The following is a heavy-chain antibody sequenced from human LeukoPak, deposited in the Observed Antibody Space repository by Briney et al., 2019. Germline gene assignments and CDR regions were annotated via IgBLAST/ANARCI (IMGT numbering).Heavy chain of an antibody. CDR2: IIPIFGTA. Sequence: WASVKVSCKASGGTFSSYAISWVRQAPGQGLEWMGRIIPIFGTANYAQKFQGRVTITTDESTSTAYMELSSLGSEDTAVYYCAREDMITFGGVIDWGQGTLVTVSS. J-gene: IGHJ4*02. CDR3: AREDMITFGGVID. D-gene: IGHD3-16*02. V-gene: IGHV1-69*05. CDR1: GGTFSSYA.